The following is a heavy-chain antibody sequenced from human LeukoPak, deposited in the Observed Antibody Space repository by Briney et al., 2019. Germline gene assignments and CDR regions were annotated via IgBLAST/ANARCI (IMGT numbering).Heavy chain of an antibody. CDR2: ISGSGGST. CDR3: ARASGGNKPFDI. Sequence: GGSLRLSCAASGFTFSSYAMSWVRQAPGKGLEWVSAISGSGGSTYYADSVKGRFTISRDNAKNTLYLQMNSLRAEDTAVYYCARASGGNKPFDIWGQGTMVTVSS. D-gene: IGHD4-23*01. CDR1: GFTFSSYA. J-gene: IGHJ3*02. V-gene: IGHV3-23*01.